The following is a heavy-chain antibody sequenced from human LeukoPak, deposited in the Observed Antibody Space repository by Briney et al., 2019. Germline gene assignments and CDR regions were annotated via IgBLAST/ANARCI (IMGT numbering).Heavy chain of an antibody. CDR1: GYTFTSYY. CDR3: ARDQTYGDYGGIPDY. J-gene: IGHJ4*02. CDR2: INPSGGST. V-gene: IGHV1-46*01. Sequence: AASVTVSSKASGYTFTSYYMHWVRQAPGQGLEWMGIINPSGGSTSYAQKFQGRVTLTRDTSTSTVYMELSSLRSEDTAVYYCARDQTYGDYGGIPDYWGQGTLVTVSS. D-gene: IGHD4-17*01.